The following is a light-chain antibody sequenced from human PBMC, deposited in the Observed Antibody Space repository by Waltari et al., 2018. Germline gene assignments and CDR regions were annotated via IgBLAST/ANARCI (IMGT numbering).Light chain of an antibody. Sequence: DIQMTQSPSSLSASVGASVTITCRASQSISSYLNWYQQKPGKAPKLLIYAASSLQSGVPSRFSGSGSGTDFTLTISSLQPEDFATYYCQQSYSTPPTFGGGTKVEIK. CDR2: AAS. CDR1: QSISSY. J-gene: IGKJ4*01. V-gene: IGKV1-39*01. CDR3: QQSYSTPPT.